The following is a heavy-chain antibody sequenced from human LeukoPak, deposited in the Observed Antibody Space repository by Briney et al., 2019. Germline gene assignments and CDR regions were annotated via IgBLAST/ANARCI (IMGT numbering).Heavy chain of an antibody. V-gene: IGHV3-7*01. CDR2: IKQDGSEE. CDR3: ARERATAYYFYYYMDV. CDR1: GFTFSSYW. Sequence: GGSLRLSCAASGFTFSSYWMSWVRQAPGKGLEWVANIKQDGSEECYVDSVKGRFTISRDNAKNSLFLQMNSLRAEDTAVYYCARERATAYYFYYYMDVWGKGTTVTVSS. D-gene: IGHD2-21*02. J-gene: IGHJ6*03.